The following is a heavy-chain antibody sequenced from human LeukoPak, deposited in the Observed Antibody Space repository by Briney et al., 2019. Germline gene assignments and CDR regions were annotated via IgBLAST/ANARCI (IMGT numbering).Heavy chain of an antibody. CDR2: ISSSSSTI. D-gene: IGHD3-10*01. J-gene: IGHJ6*03. CDR1: GFTFSSYS. CDR3: ARVGMVRGVISYYYYYYMDV. V-gene: IGHV3-48*01. Sequence: PGGSLRLSCAASGFTFSSYSMNWVRQAPGKGLEWVSYISSSSSTIYYADSVKGRFTISRDNTKNSLYLQMNSLRAEDTAVYYCARVGMVRGVISYYYYYYMDVWGKGTTVTVSS.